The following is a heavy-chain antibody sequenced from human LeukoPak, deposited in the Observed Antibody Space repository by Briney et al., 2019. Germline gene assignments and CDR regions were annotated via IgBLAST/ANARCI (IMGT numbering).Heavy chain of an antibody. J-gene: IGHJ5*02. CDR3: ARDLWGTTGRWFDP. D-gene: IGHD1-7*01. CDR1: GFIFRNYV. V-gene: IGHV3-48*03. CDR2: ISNSGGST. Sequence: GGSLRLSCAASGFIFRNYVVAWVRQAPGKGLEWVSQISNSGGSTYYADSVKGRFTISRDNAKNSLYLQMSSLRAEDTAVYYCARDLWGTTGRWFDPWGQGTLVTVSS.